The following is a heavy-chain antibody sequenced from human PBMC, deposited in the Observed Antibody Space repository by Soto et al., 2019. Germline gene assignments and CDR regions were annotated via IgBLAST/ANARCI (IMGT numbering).Heavy chain of an antibody. CDR1: GGSISSYY. V-gene: IGHV4-59*01. CDR2: IYFSGST. Sequence: SSETLSLTCTVSGGSISSYYWSWIRQPPGKGLEWIGYIYFSGSTNYNPSLKSRVTMSVDTSKNQFSLKLSSVTAADTAIYYCARAPYSGYVDFWGQGTLVTVSS. D-gene: IGHD1-26*01. CDR3: ARAPYSGYVDF. J-gene: IGHJ4*02.